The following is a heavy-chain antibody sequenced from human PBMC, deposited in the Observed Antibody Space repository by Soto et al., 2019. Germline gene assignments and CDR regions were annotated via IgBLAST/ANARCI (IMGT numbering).Heavy chain of an antibody. CDR3: ARDKEGGMATRFDY. V-gene: IGHV3-7*01. Sequence: EVQLVESGGGLVQPGGSLRLSCAASGFTFSSYWMSWVRQAPGKGLEWVANIKQDGSEKYYVDSVKGRFTISRDNAKNSLYLQMNSLRAEDTAVYYCARDKEGGMATRFDYWGQGTLVTVSS. CDR2: IKQDGSEK. J-gene: IGHJ4*02. D-gene: IGHD5-12*01. CDR1: GFTFSSYW.